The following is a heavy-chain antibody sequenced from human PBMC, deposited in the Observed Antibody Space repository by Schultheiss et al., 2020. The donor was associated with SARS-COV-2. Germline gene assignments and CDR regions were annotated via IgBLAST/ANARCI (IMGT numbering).Heavy chain of an antibody. CDR2: ISYDGSDK. Sequence: GESLKISCAASGFTFSSYAMHWVRQAPGKGLEWVAVISYDGSDKYYADSVKGRFTISRDNSKNTLYLQINSLRAEDTAVYYCAKNYGAGYYYYGMDVWGQGTTVTVSS. D-gene: IGHD4-17*01. CDR3: AKNYGAGYYYYGMDV. J-gene: IGHJ6*02. CDR1: GFTFSSYA. V-gene: IGHV3-30-3*02.